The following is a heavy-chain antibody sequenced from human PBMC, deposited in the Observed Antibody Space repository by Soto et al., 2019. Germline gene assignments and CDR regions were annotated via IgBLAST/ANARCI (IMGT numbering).Heavy chain of an antibody. V-gene: IGHV4-34*01. Sequence: QVQLQQWGAGPLRPLETLSLTCGVSGGSFSGYYWAWIRQSPGKGLEWIGEINDRGSINYNPSLKSRVSISGDTSKNHYPLNLRSVTAADTAVYYCARESHDILTGPPWVWYFDLWGRGTLVTVSS. J-gene: IGHJ2*01. D-gene: IGHD3-9*01. CDR2: INDRGSI. CDR1: GGSFSGYY. CDR3: ARESHDILTGPPWVWYFDL.